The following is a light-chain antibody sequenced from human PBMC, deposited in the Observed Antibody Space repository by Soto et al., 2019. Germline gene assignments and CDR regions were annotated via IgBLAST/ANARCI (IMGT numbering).Light chain of an antibody. J-gene: IGLJ2*01. CDR3: SSYTTTTTVI. CDR1: SRDIGNYNY. V-gene: IGLV2-14*01. CDR2: EVT. Sequence: ALTQPASVSGSPGQSLTISCTGTSRDIGNYNYVSWYQHHPGKAPKLIIYEVTDRPSGVSNRFSASKSGNTASLTISGLQAEDEADYYCSSYTTTTTVIFGGGTKLTVL.